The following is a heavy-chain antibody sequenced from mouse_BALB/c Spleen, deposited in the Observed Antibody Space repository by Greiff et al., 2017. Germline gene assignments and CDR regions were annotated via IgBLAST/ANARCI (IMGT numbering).Heavy chain of an antibody. CDR3: ARYITTVNGFDY. D-gene: IGHD1-1*01. CDR1: GDSITSGY. Sequence: EVQLVESGPSLVKPSQTLSLTCSVTGDSITSGYWNWIRKFPGNKLEYMGYISYSGSTYYNPSLKSRISITRDTSKNQYYLQLNSVTTEDTATYYCARYITTVNGFDYWGQGTTLTVSS. V-gene: IGHV3-8*02. CDR2: ISYSGST. J-gene: IGHJ2*01.